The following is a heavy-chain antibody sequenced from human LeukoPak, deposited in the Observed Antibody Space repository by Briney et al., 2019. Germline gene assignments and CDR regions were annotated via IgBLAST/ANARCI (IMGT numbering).Heavy chain of an antibody. CDR3: ARTTWSGSPYYFDY. D-gene: IGHD3-3*01. J-gene: IGHJ4*02. Sequence: AWVRQAPGKGLEWIGSIYYSGSTYYNPSLKSRVTISVDTSKNQFSLKLSSVTAADTAVYYCARTTWSGSPYYFDYWGQGTLVTVSS. V-gene: IGHV4-39*07. CDR2: IYYSGST.